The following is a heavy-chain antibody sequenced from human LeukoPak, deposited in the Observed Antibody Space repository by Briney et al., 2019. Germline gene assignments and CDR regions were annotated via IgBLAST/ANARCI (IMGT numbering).Heavy chain of an antibody. CDR2: ISGSSTDI. J-gene: IGHJ4*02. D-gene: IGHD3-22*01. Sequence: GGSLRLSCAASGFTFRSYAMNWVRQAPGRGLEWVSSISGSSTDIYYVDSVKGRFTISRDNAKNSVFLQINNLRAEDTAIYYCARRGYHDSSGYDYWGQGTLVTVSS. V-gene: IGHV3-21*06. CDR3: ARRGYHDSSGYDY. CDR1: GFTFRSYA.